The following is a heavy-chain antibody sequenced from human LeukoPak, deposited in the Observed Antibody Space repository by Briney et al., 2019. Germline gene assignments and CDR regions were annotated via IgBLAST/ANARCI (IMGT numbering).Heavy chain of an antibody. D-gene: IGHD2-15*01. J-gene: IGHJ6*02. V-gene: IGHV1-69*04. CDR1: GGTFSSYA. CDR2: IIPILGIA. CDR3: ATNIVVVVAATLSYYYGMDV. Sequence: AASVKVSCKASGGTFSSYAISWVRQAPGRGLEWMGRIIPILGIANYAQKFQGRVTITADKSTSTAYMELSSLRSEDTAVYYCATNIVVVVAATLSYYYGMDVWGQGTTVTVSS.